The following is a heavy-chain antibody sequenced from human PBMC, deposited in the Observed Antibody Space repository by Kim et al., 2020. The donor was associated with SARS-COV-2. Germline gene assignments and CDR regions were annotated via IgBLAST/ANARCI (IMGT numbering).Heavy chain of an antibody. CDR1: GGSFSGYY. CDR3: ARYSYRAVTTVTRYYYYGMDV. CDR2: INHSGST. D-gene: IGHD4-17*01. J-gene: IGHJ6*02. Sequence: SETLSLTCAVYGGSFSGYYWSWIRQPPGKGLEWIGEINHSGSTNYNPSLKSRVTISVDTSKNQFSLKLSSVTAADTAVYYCARYSYRAVTTVTRYYYYGMDVWGQGTTVTVSS. V-gene: IGHV4-34*01.